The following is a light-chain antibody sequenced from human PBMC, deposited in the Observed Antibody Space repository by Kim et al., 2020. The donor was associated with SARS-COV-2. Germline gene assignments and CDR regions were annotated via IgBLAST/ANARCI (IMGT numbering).Light chain of an antibody. CDR2: DAS. Sequence: SPGESATRDCRARQSGSSNAAWYQQKAGPAPRLLNYDASNRDTGSQARFSGSGSGTDCTLTISSLEPEDFAVYYCQQRSNWPPLTFGGGTKVDSK. CDR3: QQRSNWPPLT. V-gene: IGKV3-11*01. J-gene: IGKJ4*01. CDR1: QSGSSN.